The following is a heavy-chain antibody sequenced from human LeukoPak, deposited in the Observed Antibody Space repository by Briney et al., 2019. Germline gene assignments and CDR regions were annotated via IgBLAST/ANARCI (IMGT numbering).Heavy chain of an antibody. V-gene: IGHV4-34*01. J-gene: IGHJ4*02. CDR3: ARVIGLAFDY. D-gene: IGHD3-10*01. CDR2: INHSGST. Sequence: PSETLSLTCAVYGGSFSGYYWSWIRQPPGKGLEWIGEINHSGSTNYNPSLKSRVTISVDTSKNQFSLKLSSVTAADTAVYYCARVIGLAFDYWGQGTLVTVSS. CDR1: GGSFSGYY.